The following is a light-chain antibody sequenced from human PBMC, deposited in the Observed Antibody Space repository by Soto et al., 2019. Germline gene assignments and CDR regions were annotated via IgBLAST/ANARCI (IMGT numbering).Light chain of an antibody. J-gene: IGKJ3*01. CDR1: QDIRNF. CDR2: AAS. V-gene: IGKV1-27*01. Sequence: DIQMTQSPTSLSASVGDRVTITCRASQDIRNFVAWYQQKPGKAPKLLIYAASTLQSGVPSRFSGSESGTDFTLTLNSLQPEDVATYSCQKYSSVPVFGPGTKVEIK. CDR3: QKYSSVPV.